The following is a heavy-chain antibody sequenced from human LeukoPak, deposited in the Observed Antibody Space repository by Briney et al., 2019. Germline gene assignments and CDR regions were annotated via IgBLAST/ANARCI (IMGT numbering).Heavy chain of an antibody. D-gene: IGHD2-2*01. CDR1: GFSFSNYA. J-gene: IGHJ4*02. CDR2: ISGSDGST. V-gene: IGHV3-23*01. Sequence: GASLRLSCTASGFSFSNYAMSWVRQTPGKGLEWVSTISGSDGSTNYADSVKGRFTISRDNSENTLSLQMNSLRAEDTATYYCSKGPHSMYSTSWFDYWGQGTLVTVSS. CDR3: SKGPHSMYSTSWFDY.